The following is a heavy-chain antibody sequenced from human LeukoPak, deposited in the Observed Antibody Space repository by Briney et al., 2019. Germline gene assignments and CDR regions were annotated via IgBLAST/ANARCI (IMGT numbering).Heavy chain of an antibody. J-gene: IGHJ4*02. CDR2: ISGSGGTT. CDR3: AKEAAQLWAYYFDY. V-gene: IGHV3-23*01. Sequence: GGSLRLACAASGFTFSSYAMNRVRQAPGKGLECVSVISGSGGTTNYADSVKGRFTISRDNSKNTLYLQMNSLRAEDTAVYYCAKEAAQLWAYYFDYWGQGTLVTVSS. D-gene: IGHD5-18*01. CDR1: GFTFSSYA.